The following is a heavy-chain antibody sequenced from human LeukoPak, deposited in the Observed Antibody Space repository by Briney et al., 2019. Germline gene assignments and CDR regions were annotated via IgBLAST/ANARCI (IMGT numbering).Heavy chain of an antibody. CDR3: AREQRGGWYGAFDI. D-gene: IGHD6-19*01. V-gene: IGHV3-48*01. J-gene: IGHJ3*02. CDR2: ISSSGGTI. CDR1: GFTFSSYT. Sequence: GGSLRLSCAASGFTFSSYTLNWVRQAPGKGLEWISDISSSGGTIHYADSVRGRFTISRDNAKNSVYLQMNSLRAEDTAVYYCAREQRGGWYGAFDIWGQGTMVTVSS.